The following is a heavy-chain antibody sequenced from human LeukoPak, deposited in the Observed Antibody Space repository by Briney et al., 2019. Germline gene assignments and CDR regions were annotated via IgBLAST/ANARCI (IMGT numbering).Heavy chain of an antibody. CDR1: GGSISSSSYY. CDR2: IYYSGST. V-gene: IGHV4-39*07. D-gene: IGHD1-26*01. Sequence: SETLSLTCTVSGGSISSSSYYWGWIRQPPGKGLEWIGSIYYSGSTYYNPSLKSRVTISVDTSKNQFSLKLSSATAADTAVYYCARERGARGSYFDYWGQGTLVTVSS. CDR3: ARERGARGSYFDY. J-gene: IGHJ4*02.